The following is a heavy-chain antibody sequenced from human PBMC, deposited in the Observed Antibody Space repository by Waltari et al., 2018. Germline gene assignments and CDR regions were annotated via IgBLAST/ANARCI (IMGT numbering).Heavy chain of an antibody. D-gene: IGHD3-3*01. CDR1: GGSLSSTSHY. Sequence: QLQLQESGPGLVKPSETLSLTCRVSGGSLSSTSHYWAWIRQPPGKGLEWIGSIYYSGTTYYNLSLKSRVTLSVDTSKNQFSLKLSSVTAADTAMYFCARVARGGYYTGWFDTWGQGALVTVSS. CDR3: ARVARGGYYTGWFDT. J-gene: IGHJ5*02. V-gene: IGHV4-39*07. CDR2: IYYSGTT.